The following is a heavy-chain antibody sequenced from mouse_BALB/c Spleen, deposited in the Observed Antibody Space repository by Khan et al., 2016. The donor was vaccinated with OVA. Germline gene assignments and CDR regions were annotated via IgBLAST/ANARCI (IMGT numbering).Heavy chain of an antibody. J-gene: IGHJ1*01. CDR1: GFSLTSSG. CDR3: ARDTTVESYWYFDV. V-gene: IGHV2-9*02. CDR2: IWAGGST. D-gene: IGHD1-1*01. Sequence: QVRLQQSGPGLVAPSQSLSITCTVSGFSLTSSGVHWVRQPPGKGLEWLGVIWAGGSTNYNSALLSRLSISKDNSKSQVFLKMNSLQTDDTAMYYCARDTTVESYWYFDVWGAGTTVTVSS.